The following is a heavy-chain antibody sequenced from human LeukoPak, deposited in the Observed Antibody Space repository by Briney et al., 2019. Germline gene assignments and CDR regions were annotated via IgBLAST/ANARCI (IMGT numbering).Heavy chain of an antibody. CDR3: TRDYYDSSGLPFDY. D-gene: IGHD3-22*01. J-gene: IGHJ4*02. V-gene: IGHV3-21*01. Sequence: GGSLRLXCAGSGYSFRSHSMNWVRRAPGKGLESVSSISSISHYIYYADSVKGRFTISRDNAKNSLYLQMNSLRAEDTALYYCTRDYYDSSGLPFDYWGQGTLVTVSS. CDR2: ISSISHYI. CDR1: GYSFRSHS.